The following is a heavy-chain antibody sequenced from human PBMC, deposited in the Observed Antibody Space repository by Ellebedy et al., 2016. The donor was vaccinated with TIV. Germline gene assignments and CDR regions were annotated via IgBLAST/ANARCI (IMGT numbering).Heavy chain of an antibody. CDR1: GYTFTGYY. Sequence: AASVKVSCKASGYTFTGYYMHWVRQAPGQRLDWMGWINPNSGGTNYAQKFQGRVTMTSDTSISTAYMELRRLRSDDTAVYYCARLPHYGDSDPWGQGTLVTVSS. V-gene: IGHV1-2*02. CDR2: INPNSGGT. D-gene: IGHD4-17*01. CDR3: ARLPHYGDSDP. J-gene: IGHJ5*02.